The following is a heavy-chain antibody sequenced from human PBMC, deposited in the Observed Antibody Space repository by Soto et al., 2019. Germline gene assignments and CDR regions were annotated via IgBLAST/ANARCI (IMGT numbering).Heavy chain of an antibody. CDR2: ISYDGSNK. CDR1: VFTFSSYA. Sequence: PGGSLRLSCAASVFTFSSYAMHWVRQARGKGLEWVAVISYDGSNKYYADSVKGRFTISRDNSKNTLYLQMNSLRAEDTAVYYCARDGPPSGYCSGGSCYSFHGMDVWGQGTTVTVSS. CDR3: ARDGPPSGYCSGGSCYSFHGMDV. J-gene: IGHJ6*02. V-gene: IGHV3-30-3*01. D-gene: IGHD2-15*01.